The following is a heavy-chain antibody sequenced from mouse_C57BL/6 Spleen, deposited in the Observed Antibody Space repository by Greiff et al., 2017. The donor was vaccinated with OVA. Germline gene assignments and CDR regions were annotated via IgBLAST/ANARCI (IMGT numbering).Heavy chain of an antibody. Sequence: VQLQPPGAELVKPGASVTLSCKASGYTFTSYWMHWVTQRPGQGLEWIGMIHPNSGSTNYNEKFKSKATLTVDKSSSTAYMQLSSLTSEDSAVYYCARGKLLFDYWGKGTTLTVSS. J-gene: IGHJ2*01. CDR2: IHPNSGST. CDR1: GYTFTSYW. V-gene: IGHV1-64*01. CDR3: ARGKLLFDY.